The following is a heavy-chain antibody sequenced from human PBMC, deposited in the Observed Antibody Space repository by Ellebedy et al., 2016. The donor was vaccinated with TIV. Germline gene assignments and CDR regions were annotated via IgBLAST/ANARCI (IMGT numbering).Heavy chain of an antibody. CDR1: GGTFSSYA. CDR3: ARTYLSYFLDY. D-gene: IGHD2/OR15-2a*01. J-gene: IGHJ4*02. CDR2: FIPILGMT. V-gene: IGHV1-69*04. Sequence: ASVKVSCKASGGTFSSYAISWVRQAPGQGLEWMGRFIPILGMTNYARKFQGRVTITADKSTSTAYMELSSLRSEDTAVYYCARTYLSYFLDYWGRGTVVTVSS.